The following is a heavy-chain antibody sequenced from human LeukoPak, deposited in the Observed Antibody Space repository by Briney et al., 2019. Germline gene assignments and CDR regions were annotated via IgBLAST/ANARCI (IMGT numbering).Heavy chain of an antibody. D-gene: IGHD3-22*01. Sequence: NPSETLSLTCTVSGGSISSSSYYWSWIRQPPGKGLEWIGYIYYSGSTNYNPSLKSRVTISVDTSKNQFSLKLSSVTAANTAVYYCARGVPTYYYDSSGQFDYWGQGTLVTVSS. J-gene: IGHJ4*02. CDR3: ARGVPTYYYDSSGQFDY. V-gene: IGHV4-61*01. CDR2: IYYSGST. CDR1: GGSISSSSYY.